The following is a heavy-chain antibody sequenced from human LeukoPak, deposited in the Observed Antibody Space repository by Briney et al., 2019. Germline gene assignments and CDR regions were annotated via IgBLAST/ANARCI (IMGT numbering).Heavy chain of an antibody. CDR2: IYYSGSN. Sequence: SETLSLTCTVSGGSISSSSYYWGWIRQPPGKGLEWIRSIYYSGSNYYNPSLKSRVTISVDTSKNQFSLKLSSVTAADAAVYYCARSTPTLGNYRYGLGALDYWDQGTLVTVSS. CDR3: ARSTPTLGNYRYGLGALDY. D-gene: IGHD3-16*02. V-gene: IGHV4-39*07. J-gene: IGHJ4*02. CDR1: GGSISSSSYY.